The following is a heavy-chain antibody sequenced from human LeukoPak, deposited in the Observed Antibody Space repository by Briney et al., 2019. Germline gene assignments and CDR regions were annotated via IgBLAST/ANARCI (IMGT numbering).Heavy chain of an antibody. V-gene: IGHV3-74*01. CDR2: INSDGSST. CDR3: AKGRRYSYGYAYYFDY. CDR1: GFSFSNYW. D-gene: IGHD5-18*01. J-gene: IGHJ4*02. Sequence: PGGTLRLSCAASGFSFSNYWWHWVRQAPGKGLVWVSRINSDGSSTTSADSVNGRFTISRDNSKNTLYLQMNSLRAEDTAVYYCAKGRRYSYGYAYYFDYWGQGTLVTVSS.